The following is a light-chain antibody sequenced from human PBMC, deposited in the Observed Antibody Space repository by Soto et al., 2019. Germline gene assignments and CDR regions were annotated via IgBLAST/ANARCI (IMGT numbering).Light chain of an antibody. CDR2: VAS. Sequence: EIVLTQSPGTLSLSPGERATLSCRASQSVSSSYLAWYQQKPGQAPRLLIYVASSRSTGIPDRFSGSGSWTDFTLNISRLEPEDFAVYYCQQYGSSPWTFGQGTKVEIK. J-gene: IGKJ1*01. CDR3: QQYGSSPWT. CDR1: QSVSSSY. V-gene: IGKV3-20*01.